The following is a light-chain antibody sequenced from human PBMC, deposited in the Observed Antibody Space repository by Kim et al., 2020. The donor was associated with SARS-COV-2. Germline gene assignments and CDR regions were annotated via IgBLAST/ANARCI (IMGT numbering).Light chain of an antibody. Sequence: QSITISCTGTSSDVGSYNRVSWYQQHPGKAPKLMIYEVSKRPSGVSNRFSGSKSGNTASLTISGLQAEDEADYYCCSYAGSSTSYVFGTGTKVTVL. V-gene: IGLV2-23*02. J-gene: IGLJ1*01. CDR1: SSDVGSYNR. CDR3: CSYAGSSTSYV. CDR2: EVS.